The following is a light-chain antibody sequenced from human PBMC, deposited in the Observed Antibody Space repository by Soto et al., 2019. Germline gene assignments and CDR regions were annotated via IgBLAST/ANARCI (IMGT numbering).Light chain of an antibody. CDR3: QQYYTYWHM. CDR1: QSISDY. V-gene: IGKV1-5*01. Sequence: DIQMTQSPSTLSASVGDRVIITCRASQSISDYLAWYQQKPGKAPKLLIYDASNLESGVPSTFSGSGSGTEVTLTISSLQPDDFATYYCQQYYTYWHMFGQGTRVEIK. J-gene: IGKJ1*01. CDR2: DAS.